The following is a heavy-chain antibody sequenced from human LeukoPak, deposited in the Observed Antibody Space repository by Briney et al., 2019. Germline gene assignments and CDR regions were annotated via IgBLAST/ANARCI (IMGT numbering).Heavy chain of an antibody. CDR1: GFTFRSYG. CDR3: ARSSDYGGEGAFDI. CDR2: IWYDGSNK. Sequence: GGSLRLSCAASGFTFRSYGMHWVRQAQGKGLEWVAVIWYDGSNKYYADSVKGRFTISRDNSKNTLYLQMNSLRAEDTAVYYCARSSDYGGEGAFDIWGQGTMVTVSS. J-gene: IGHJ3*02. V-gene: IGHV3-33*01. D-gene: IGHD4-23*01.